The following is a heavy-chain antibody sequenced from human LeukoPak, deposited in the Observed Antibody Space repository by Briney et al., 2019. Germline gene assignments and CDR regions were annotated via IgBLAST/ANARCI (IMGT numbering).Heavy chain of an antibody. J-gene: IGHJ4*02. Sequence: PSETLSLTCTVSGGSISSGGYFWSWIRQHPGKGLEWIGYIYYSGTSYYNPSLKSRVTISVDMSKNQFSLKLSSVTAADTAVYYCARPRGTRWYGDYADFDYWGQGTLVTVSS. CDR2: IYYSGTS. CDR1: GGSISSGGYF. CDR3: ARPRGTRWYGDYADFDY. V-gene: IGHV4-31*03. D-gene: IGHD4-17*01.